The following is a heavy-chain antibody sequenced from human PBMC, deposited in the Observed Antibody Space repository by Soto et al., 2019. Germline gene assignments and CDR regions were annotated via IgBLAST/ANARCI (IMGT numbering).Heavy chain of an antibody. D-gene: IGHD1-26*01. CDR3: ESLPTKPAPHYYFYDMDV. CDR1: GYSFTSYW. J-gene: IGHJ6*02. Sequence: PGESLQISCKGSGYSFTSYWIGWVRQMPGKGLEWMGIIYPGDSDTRYSPSFQGQVTISADKSISTAYLQWSSLKASDTAMYYCESLPTKPAPHYYFYDMDVWGQGTLVTVSS. V-gene: IGHV5-51*01. CDR2: IYPGDSDT.